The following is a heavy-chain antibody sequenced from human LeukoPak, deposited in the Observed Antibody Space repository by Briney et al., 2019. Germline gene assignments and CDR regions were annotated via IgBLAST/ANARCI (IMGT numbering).Heavy chain of an antibody. CDR3: ASGYGDYVYLDY. V-gene: IGHV4-30-4*01. CDR2: IYYSGST. D-gene: IGHD4-17*01. Sequence: SETLSLTCTVSGGSISSGDYYWSWIRQPPGKGLEWIGYIYYSGSTYYNPSLKSRVTISVDTSKNQFSLKLSSVTAADTAVYYCASGYGDYVYLDYWGQGTLVTVSS. CDR1: GGSISSGDYY. J-gene: IGHJ4*02.